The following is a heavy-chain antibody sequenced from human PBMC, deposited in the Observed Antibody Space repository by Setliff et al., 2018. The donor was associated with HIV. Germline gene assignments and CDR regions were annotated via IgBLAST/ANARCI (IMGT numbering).Heavy chain of an antibody. CDR3: ARDGPLEGSYRYYYYYMDV. CDR2: VYNSGTT. V-gene: IGHV4-59*11. Sequence: KASETLSLTCTVSGGSISGHYWSWIRQPPGKAPEWIGYVYNSGTTKYNPSLKSRVTISVDTSKNQFSLKLSSVTAADTAVYYCARDGPLEGSYRYYYYYMDVWGKGTTVTVSS. D-gene: IGHD3-10*01. J-gene: IGHJ6*03. CDR1: GGSISGHY.